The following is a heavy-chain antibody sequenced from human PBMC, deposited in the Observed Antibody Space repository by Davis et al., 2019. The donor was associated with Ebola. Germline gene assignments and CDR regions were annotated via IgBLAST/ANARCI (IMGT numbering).Heavy chain of an antibody. CDR1: GFTFSSYT. J-gene: IGHJ4*02. Sequence: GESLKISCAASGFTFSSYTMNWVRQAPGKGLEWVSYISSSSSTIYYADSVKGRFTISRDNAKNSLYLQMNSLRDEDTAVYYCARGITIFGVVIPTPYFDYWGQGTLVTVSS. V-gene: IGHV3-48*02. D-gene: IGHD3-3*01. CDR3: ARGITIFGVVIPTPYFDY. CDR2: ISSSSSTI.